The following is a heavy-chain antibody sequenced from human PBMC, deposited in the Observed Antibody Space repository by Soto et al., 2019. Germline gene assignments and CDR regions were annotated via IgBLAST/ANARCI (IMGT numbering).Heavy chain of an antibody. CDR3: ARTKCSGGSCYSWSLDY. Sequence: PSETLSLTSTVSGGSITTGGYYWSWIRQLPGKGLEWIGHRYYSESTYYNPSLKSRVSISLDTSKNQFSLKLSFVTAADTAMYYCARTKCSGGSCYSWSLDYWAQGTPVTVSS. CDR2: RYYSEST. D-gene: IGHD2-15*01. V-gene: IGHV4-31*03. J-gene: IGHJ4*02. CDR1: GGSITTGGYY.